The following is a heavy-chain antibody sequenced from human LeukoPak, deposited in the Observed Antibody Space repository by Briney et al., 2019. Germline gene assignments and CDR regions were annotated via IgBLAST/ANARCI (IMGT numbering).Heavy chain of an antibody. Sequence: GGSLRLSCAASGFTFSRYGMSWVRQAPGKGLEWVSAIGGSGGSTYYADSVEGRFTISRDNSKNTLYLQINSLRAEDAAVYYCAKDHLPGIVVADRDYWGQGTLVTVSS. CDR3: AKDHLPGIVVADRDY. V-gene: IGHV3-23*01. D-gene: IGHD6-19*01. CDR2: IGGSGGST. CDR1: GFTFSRYG. J-gene: IGHJ4*02.